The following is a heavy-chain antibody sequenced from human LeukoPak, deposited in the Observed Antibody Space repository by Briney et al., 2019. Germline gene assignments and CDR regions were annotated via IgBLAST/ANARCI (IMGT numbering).Heavy chain of an antibody. CDR1: GYTFTCYY. Sequence: GASVTVSCKASGYTFTCYYMHWVRQAPGQGLEWMGWINPNSGGTNYAQKFQGRVTMTRDTSISTAYMELSRLRPDDTAVYYCARDTGTTLGYWGQGTLVTVSS. V-gene: IGHV1-2*02. CDR3: ARDTGTTLGY. D-gene: IGHD1-1*01. CDR2: INPNSGGT. J-gene: IGHJ4*02.